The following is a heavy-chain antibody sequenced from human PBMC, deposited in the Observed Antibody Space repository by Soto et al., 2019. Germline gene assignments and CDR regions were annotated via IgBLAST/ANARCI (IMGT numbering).Heavy chain of an antibody. V-gene: IGHV4-59*12. Sequence: SETLSLTCTVSGGSISSYYWSWIRQPPGKGLEWIGYIYYSGSTNYNPSLKSRVTISVDTSKNHFTLRLSSVTAADTAVYYRARAPETPSIFGVALPYFFDSWGQGTQVTVSA. CDR2: IYYSGST. CDR3: ARAPETPSIFGVALPYFFDS. J-gene: IGHJ4*02. D-gene: IGHD3-3*01. CDR1: GGSISSYY.